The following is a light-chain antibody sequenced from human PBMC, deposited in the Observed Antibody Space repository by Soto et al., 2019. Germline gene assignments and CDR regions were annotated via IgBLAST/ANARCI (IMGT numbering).Light chain of an antibody. CDR1: QSVSSSY. J-gene: IGKJ1*01. CDR2: GAS. CDR3: QQYCSSTR. Sequence: EIELTQSLCTLSLSPGERATLSCRASQSVSSSYLAWYQQKPGQAPRLLIYGASSRATGIPDRFSGSGSGTDFTLTISRLEPDDFAVYYCQQYCSSTRFGHGTKVDIK. V-gene: IGKV3-20*01.